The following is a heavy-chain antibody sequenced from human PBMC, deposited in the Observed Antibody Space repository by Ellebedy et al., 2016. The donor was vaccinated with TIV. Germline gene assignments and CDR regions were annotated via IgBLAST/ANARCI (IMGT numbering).Heavy chain of an antibody. D-gene: IGHD2-2*03. CDR1: GFTFSNYA. J-gene: IGHJ4*02. Sequence: GESLKISCAASGFTFSNYAMTWIRQAPGKGLEWVSVIYYGRDTYYADSVRGRFTVSRDNFKNTLFLQMNSLRADDTAVYYCVRDHGYCKGSNCHPLYYFDHWGQGALVTVSA. V-gene: IGHV3-66*01. CDR2: IYYGRDT. CDR3: VRDHGYCKGSNCHPLYYFDH.